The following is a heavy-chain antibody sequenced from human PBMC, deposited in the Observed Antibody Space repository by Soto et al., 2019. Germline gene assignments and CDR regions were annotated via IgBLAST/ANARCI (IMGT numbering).Heavy chain of an antibody. V-gene: IGHV3-23*01. Sequence: EVQLLESGGGLVQPGGSLRLSCAASGFTFSTYAMNWVRQAPGKGLEWVSGISGSGDSTYYADSVKGRFTVSRDNSKNTLYRKMNSLRAEDTAVFYCAKERSSGWSLDYWGQGPLVTVSS. J-gene: IGHJ4*02. CDR2: ISGSGDST. D-gene: IGHD6-19*01. CDR3: AKERSSGWSLDY. CDR1: GFTFSTYA.